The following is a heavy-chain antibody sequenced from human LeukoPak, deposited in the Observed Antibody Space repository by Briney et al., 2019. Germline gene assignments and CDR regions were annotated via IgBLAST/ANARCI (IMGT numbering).Heavy chain of an antibody. V-gene: IGHV1-8*01. D-gene: IGHD2-2*01. CDR2: MNPNSGNT. CDR3: ARAGYCSSTSCRSWFDP. J-gene: IGHJ5*02. Sequence: ASVKVSCKAPGYTFTSYDINWVRQAPGQGLEWMGWMNPNSGNTGYAQKFQGRVTITRDTSISTAYTELSSLRSEDTAVYYCARAGYCSSTSCRSWFDPWGQGTLVTVSP. CDR1: GYTFTSYD.